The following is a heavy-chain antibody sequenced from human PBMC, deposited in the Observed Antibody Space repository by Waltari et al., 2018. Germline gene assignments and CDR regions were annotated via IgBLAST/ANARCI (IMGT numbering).Heavy chain of an antibody. CDR3: ARAMGYFDSFDSFDI. J-gene: IGHJ3*02. V-gene: IGHV1-8*01. CDR1: GYTFTRYD. CDR2: LDPHSGNT. D-gene: IGHD3-9*01. Sequence: QVQLVQSGAEVRKPGASVKVSCKASGYTFTRYDINWVRQATGQGLQWMGWLDPHSGNTGYAQKFQRIVTIARYASISTSYLELSSRRSEDTAVYFCARAMGYFDSFDSFDIWGQGTMVTVSS.